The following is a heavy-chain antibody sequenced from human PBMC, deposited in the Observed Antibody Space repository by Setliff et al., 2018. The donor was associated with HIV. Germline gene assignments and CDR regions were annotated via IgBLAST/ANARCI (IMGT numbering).Heavy chain of an antibody. D-gene: IGHD3-22*01. V-gene: IGHV3-30*02. J-gene: IGHJ4*02. CDR2: IRYDGIRK. CDR1: GFTFSYYG. Sequence: GGSLRLSCATSGFTFSYYGMHWVRQAPGKGLEWVAFIRYDGIRKYYADSVKGRFTISRDDSKNTVYLQMNSLRAEDTAVYYCARDDDTTSHYGLFEFWGQGTLVTVSS. CDR3: ARDDDTTSHYGLFEF.